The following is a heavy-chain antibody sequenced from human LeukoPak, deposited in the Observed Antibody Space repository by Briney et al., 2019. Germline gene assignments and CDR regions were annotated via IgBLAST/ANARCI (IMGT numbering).Heavy chain of an antibody. CDR3: ARGDMMLRGVIDVIDP. CDR1: GGSISTYY. CDR2: THYSGST. D-gene: IGHD3-10*01. V-gene: IGHV4-59*01. Sequence: SETLSLICTVSGGSISTYYWMWIRQPPGKGLEWIGCTHYSGSTNYNPSLKSRVTMSVDTSKNLFSLKLSSVTAADSAVYYCARGDMMLRGVIDVIDPWGQGTLVTVSS. J-gene: IGHJ5*02.